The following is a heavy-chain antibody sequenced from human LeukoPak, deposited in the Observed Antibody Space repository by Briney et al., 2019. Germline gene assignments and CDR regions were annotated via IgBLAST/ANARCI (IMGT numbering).Heavy chain of an antibody. CDR1: GGSINNYY. Sequence: SETLSLTCTVSGGSINNYYWSWVRQPPGAGLEWLAYIYYTGSTNYNPSLKTRLTISVDTSKNQFSLRLDSVAAADTAVYYCARHVGAVRQGCFDYWGQGTLVTVSS. J-gene: IGHJ4*02. CDR3: ARHVGAVRQGCFDY. D-gene: IGHD1-26*01. CDR2: IYYTGST. V-gene: IGHV4-59*08.